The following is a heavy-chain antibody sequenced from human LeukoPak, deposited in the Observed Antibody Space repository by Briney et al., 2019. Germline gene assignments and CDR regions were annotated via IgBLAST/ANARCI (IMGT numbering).Heavy chain of an antibody. V-gene: IGHV3-49*04. J-gene: IGHJ3*02. CDR3: TSKPNVVVPAARGTKQRADI. CDR2: IRSKAYGGTT. Sequence: QPGGSLRLSCAASGFTFSSYWMSWVRQAPGKGLEWVGFIRSKAYGGTTEYAASVKGRFTISRDDSKSIAYLQMNSLKTEDTAVYYCTSKPNVVVPAARGTKQRADIWGQGTMVTVSS. CDR1: GFTFSSYW. D-gene: IGHD2-2*01.